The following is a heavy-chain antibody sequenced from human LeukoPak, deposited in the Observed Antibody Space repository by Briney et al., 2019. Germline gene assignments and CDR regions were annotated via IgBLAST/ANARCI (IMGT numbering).Heavy chain of an antibody. Sequence: PSETLSLTCAVYGGSFSGYYWSWIRQPPGEGLEWIGEINHSGSTNYNPSLKSRVTISVDTSKNQFSLKLSSVTAADTAVYYCARASYYYYMDVWGKGTTVTVSS. CDR1: GGSFSGYY. V-gene: IGHV4-34*01. CDR3: ARASYYYYMDV. CDR2: INHSGST. J-gene: IGHJ6*03.